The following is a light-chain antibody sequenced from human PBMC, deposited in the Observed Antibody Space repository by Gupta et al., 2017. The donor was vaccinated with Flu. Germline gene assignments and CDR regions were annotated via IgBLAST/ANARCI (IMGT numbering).Light chain of an antibody. CDR2: MAS. Sequence: DIQLTQSPSTLSASVGDRVTITCRARQTISPWLAWYQQRPGKAPMLLIYMASTLDSGVPSRFSGSGSGTDFTLTISSLQPDDFSTYYCLQYSSHPWTFGQGTKVEVK. J-gene: IGKJ1*01. V-gene: IGKV1-5*03. CDR1: QTISPW. CDR3: LQYSSHPWT.